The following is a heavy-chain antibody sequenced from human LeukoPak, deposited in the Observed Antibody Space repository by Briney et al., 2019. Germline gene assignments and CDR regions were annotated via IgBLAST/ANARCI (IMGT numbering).Heavy chain of an antibody. D-gene: IGHD3-22*01. Sequence: ASVKVSCKASGGTFRSYAISWVRQAPGQGLEWMGGIIPIFGTANYAQKFQGRVTITTDESTSTAYMELSSLRSEDTAVYYCARSDSSGYYYRAYFDYWGRGTLVTVSS. CDR3: ARSDSSGYYYRAYFDY. CDR1: GGTFRSYA. J-gene: IGHJ4*02. V-gene: IGHV1-69*05. CDR2: IIPIFGTA.